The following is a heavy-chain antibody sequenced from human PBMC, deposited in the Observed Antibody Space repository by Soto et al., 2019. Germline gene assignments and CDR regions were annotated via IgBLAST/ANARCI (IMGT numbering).Heavy chain of an antibody. CDR2: ISAYNGNT. D-gene: IGHD3-22*01. Sequence: QVQLVQSGAEVKKPGASVKVSCKASGYTFTSYGISWVRQAPGQGLEWMGGISAYNGNTNYAQKLQGRVTMTTDTSTSTAYMELRSLRSDDTAVYYCARVVYYYDSSGYLSPDAFDIWGQGTMVTVSS. CDR1: GYTFTSYG. J-gene: IGHJ3*02. CDR3: ARVVYYYDSSGYLSPDAFDI. V-gene: IGHV1-18*01.